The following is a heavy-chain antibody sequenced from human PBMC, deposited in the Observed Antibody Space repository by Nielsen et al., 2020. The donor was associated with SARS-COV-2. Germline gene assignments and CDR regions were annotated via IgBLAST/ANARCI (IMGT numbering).Heavy chain of an antibody. Sequence: GESLKISCAASGFMVSDSYMSWIRQTPGKGLEWISYISSSGSYTNYADSVKGRFTISRDNVNNLLFLQMNSLRAEDTALYYCARGLQYFEAYYFDYWGQGTLVTVSS. V-gene: IGHV3-11*06. CDR2: ISSSGSYT. J-gene: IGHJ4*02. CDR3: ARGLQYFEAYYFDY. D-gene: IGHD3-9*01. CDR1: GFMVSDSY.